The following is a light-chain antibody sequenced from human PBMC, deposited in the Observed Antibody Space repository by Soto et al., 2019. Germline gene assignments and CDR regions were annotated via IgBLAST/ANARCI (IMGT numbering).Light chain of an antibody. CDR2: DAS. CDR3: QQYNSYAYT. V-gene: IGKV1-5*01. J-gene: IGKJ2*01. Sequence: DIQMTQSPSTLSASVGDRVTITCRASQSISSWLAWYRQKPGKAPKLLIYDASSLESGVPSRFSGSGSGTEFTLTISSLQPDDSATYYCQQYNSYAYTFGQGTKLEI. CDR1: QSISSW.